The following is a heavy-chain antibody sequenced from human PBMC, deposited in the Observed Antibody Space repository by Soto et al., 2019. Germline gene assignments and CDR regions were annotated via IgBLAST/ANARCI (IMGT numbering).Heavy chain of an antibody. Sequence: EVQLVESGGGLVQPGGSLRLSCAASGFTFSSYWMSWVRQAPGKGLEWVANIKQDGSEKYYVDSVKGRFTISRDNAKNSLYLQMNSLRAEDTAVYYCARDGRWYDILTGYYNFDYWGQGTLVTVSS. V-gene: IGHV3-7*01. CDR3: ARDGRWYDILTGYYNFDY. D-gene: IGHD3-9*01. CDR2: IKQDGSEK. CDR1: GFTFSSYW. J-gene: IGHJ4*02.